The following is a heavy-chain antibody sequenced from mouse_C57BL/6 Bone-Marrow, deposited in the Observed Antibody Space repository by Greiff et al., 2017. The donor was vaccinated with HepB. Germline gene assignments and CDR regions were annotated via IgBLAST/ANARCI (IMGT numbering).Heavy chain of an antibody. CDR2: IDPSDSYT. V-gene: IGHV1-69*01. Sequence: VKLQQPGAELVMPGASVKLSCKASGYTFTSYWMHWVKQRPGQGLEWIGEIDPSDSYTNYNQKFKGKSTLTVDKSSSTAYMQLSSLTSEDSAVYYCTITTVNVWGTGTTVTVSS. D-gene: IGHD1-1*01. CDR3: TITTVNV. J-gene: IGHJ1*03. CDR1: GYTFTSYW.